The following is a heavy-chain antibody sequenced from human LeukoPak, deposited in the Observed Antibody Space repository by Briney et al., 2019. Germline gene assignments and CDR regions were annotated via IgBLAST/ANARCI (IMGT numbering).Heavy chain of an antibody. CDR1: GYIFTSYW. CDR3: ARHREGDCSSTSCYRDSRWFDP. D-gene: IGHD2-2*02. Sequence: GASLQISCKGSGYIFTSYWIGWVRPLPGKGLEWMGIIYPGDSATRYSPSFQGQVTISADKSISTAYLQWSSLKASDTAMYYCARHREGDCSSTSCYRDSRWFDPWGQGTLVTVSS. CDR2: IYPGDSAT. J-gene: IGHJ5*02. V-gene: IGHV5-51*01.